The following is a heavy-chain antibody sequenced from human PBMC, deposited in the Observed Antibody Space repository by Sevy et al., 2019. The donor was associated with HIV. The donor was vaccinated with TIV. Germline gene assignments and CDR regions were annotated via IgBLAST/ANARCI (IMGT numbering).Heavy chain of an antibody. CDR3: AKDGVYGGNFEYFQH. Sequence: GGSLRLSCAASGFTFSSYAMSWVRQAPGKGLEWVSSISGRGVTTYYADSVKGRFTISGDNSKNTLYLQMNSLRAEDTAVYYCAKDGVYGGNFEYFQHWGQGTLVTVSS. D-gene: IGHD4-17*01. CDR1: GFTFSSYA. CDR2: ISGRGVTT. V-gene: IGHV3-23*01. J-gene: IGHJ1*01.